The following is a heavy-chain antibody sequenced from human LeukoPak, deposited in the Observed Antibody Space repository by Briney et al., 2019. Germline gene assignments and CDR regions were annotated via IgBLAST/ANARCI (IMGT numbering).Heavy chain of an antibody. CDR2: IIPIFGTA. Sequence: AASVKVSCKASGGTFSSYAISWVRQAPGQELEWMGGIIPIFGTANYAQKFQGRVTITADESTSTAYMELSSLRSEDTAVYYCARDPYDSRHDAFDIWGQGTMVTVSS. V-gene: IGHV1-69*13. CDR1: GGTFSSYA. J-gene: IGHJ3*02. D-gene: IGHD3-22*01. CDR3: ARDPYDSRHDAFDI.